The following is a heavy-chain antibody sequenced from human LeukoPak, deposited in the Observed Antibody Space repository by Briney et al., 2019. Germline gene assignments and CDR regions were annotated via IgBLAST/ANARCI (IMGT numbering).Heavy chain of an antibody. Sequence: ASVNVSCKASGYTFTSNYIHWVRQAPGQGLEWMGMIYPRDGSSSYAQKFQGRVTVTRDTSTSTVHMELSGLRSEDTAVYYCARDQEGFDYWGQGTLVTVSS. CDR3: ARDQEGFDY. CDR1: GYTFTSNY. CDR2: IYPRDGSS. J-gene: IGHJ4*02. V-gene: IGHV1-46*01.